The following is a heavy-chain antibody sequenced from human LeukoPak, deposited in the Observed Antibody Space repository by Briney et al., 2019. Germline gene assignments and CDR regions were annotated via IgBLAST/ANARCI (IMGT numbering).Heavy chain of an antibody. D-gene: IGHD3-10*01. CDR2: IYTSGST. CDR1: GVSISSYY. CDR3: ARGHRFGESAHAFDI. Sequence: SETLSLTCTVSGVSISSYYWSWIRQPAGKGLEWIGRIYTSGSTNYNPSLKSRVTMSVDTSKNQFSLKLSSVTAADTAVYYCARGHRFGESAHAFDIWGQGTMVTVSS. V-gene: IGHV4-4*07. J-gene: IGHJ3*02.